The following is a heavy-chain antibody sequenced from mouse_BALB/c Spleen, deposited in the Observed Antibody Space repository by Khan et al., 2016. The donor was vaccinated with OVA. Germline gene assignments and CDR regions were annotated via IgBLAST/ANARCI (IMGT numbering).Heavy chain of an antibody. CDR3: APVGTYYVSFAY. J-gene: IGHJ3*01. V-gene: IGHV1S136*01. D-gene: IGHD1-1*01. CDR2: IYPFNDAT. Sequence: VQLQQSGPEVVEPGASVKLSCKVSGYTFTSYVMHWVKQKPGQGLEWIGYIYPFNDATKYNEKFTGKVTLTSDKSSSTAYMELSSLTSEDSAVYYRAPVGTYYVSFAYWGQGTLVTVSA. CDR1: GYTFTSYV.